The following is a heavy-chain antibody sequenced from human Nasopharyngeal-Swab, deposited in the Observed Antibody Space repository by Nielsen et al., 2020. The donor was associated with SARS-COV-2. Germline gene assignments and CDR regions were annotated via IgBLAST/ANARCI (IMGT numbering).Heavy chain of an antibody. V-gene: IGHV1-46*01. CDR2: INPSGGST. Sequence: ASVKVSCKASGYTFTSYYMHWVRQAPGQGLEWMGIINPSGGSTSYAQKFQGRVTMTRDTSTSTVYMELSSLRSEDTAAYYCARDGAAAAADYWGQGTLVTVSS. D-gene: IGHD6-13*01. CDR3: ARDGAAAAADY. CDR1: GYTFTSYY. J-gene: IGHJ4*02.